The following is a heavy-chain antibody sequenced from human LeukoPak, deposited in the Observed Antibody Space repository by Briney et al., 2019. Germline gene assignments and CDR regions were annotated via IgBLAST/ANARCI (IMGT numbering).Heavy chain of an antibody. CDR2: ISGDGDT. CDR3: TKDWSADY. V-gene: IGHV3-23*01. CDR1: GFIFSSYA. Sequence: GGSLRLSCAASGFIFSSYAMTWVRQAPGKGLEWVSAISGDGDTKYADSVKGRFTTSRDNSKNTLYLQMNSLRAEDTAIYYCTKDWSADYWGQGTLVTVSS. J-gene: IGHJ4*02.